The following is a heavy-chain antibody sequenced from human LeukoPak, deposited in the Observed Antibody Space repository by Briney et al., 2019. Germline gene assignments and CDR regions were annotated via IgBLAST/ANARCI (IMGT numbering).Heavy chain of an antibody. J-gene: IGHJ4*02. CDR1: GFTFSRYS. Sequence: PGGSLRLSCAVSGFTFSRYSINWVRQAPGKGLEWVSSITSRSTYIYYADSVKGRFTISRDNAKNSLYLQINTLRAEDTALFYCARGAYKPFDYWGQGTLVTVSS. D-gene: IGHD5-24*01. CDR3: ARGAYKPFDY. CDR2: ITSRSTYI. V-gene: IGHV3-21*01.